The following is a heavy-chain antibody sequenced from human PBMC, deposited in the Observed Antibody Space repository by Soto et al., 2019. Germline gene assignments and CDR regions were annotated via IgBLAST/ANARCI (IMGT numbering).Heavy chain of an antibody. CDR1: GYSFAGYY. Sequence: ASVKVSCKSSGYSFAGYYIHWVRQAPGQGLEWVGWINPKSGGTKYAQKFQGRVTMTRDTSISTAYMQLRRLRSDDTAVYYCARLTVPLDIVVLPAASYEYWGQGTMVTVSS. V-gene: IGHV1-2*02. J-gene: IGHJ4*02. CDR2: INPKSGGT. D-gene: IGHD2-2*01. CDR3: ARLTVPLDIVVLPAASYEY.